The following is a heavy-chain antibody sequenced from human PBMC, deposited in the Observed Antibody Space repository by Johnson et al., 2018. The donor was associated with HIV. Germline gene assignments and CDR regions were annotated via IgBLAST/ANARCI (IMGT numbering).Heavy chain of an antibody. V-gene: IGHV3-7*01. Sequence: VQLVESGGGLVQPGGSLRLSCAASGFTFSRYWMSWVRQAPGKGLEWVANMKRDGSEKNYVDFVKGRCTISRDNAKNTLFLQISSLRAEDTAVYFCARDVVSEGDYPPDAFDIWGHGTMVTVSS. CDR2: MKRDGSEK. CDR3: ARDVVSEGDYPPDAFDI. D-gene: IGHD2-21*01. CDR1: GFTFSRYW. J-gene: IGHJ3*02.